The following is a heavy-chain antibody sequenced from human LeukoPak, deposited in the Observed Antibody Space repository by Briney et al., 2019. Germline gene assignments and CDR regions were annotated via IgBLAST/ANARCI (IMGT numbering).Heavy chain of an antibody. V-gene: IGHV3-7*01. CDR1: GFTFSNAW. CDR3: AREMGVYYDSSAPRYMDV. J-gene: IGHJ6*03. D-gene: IGHD3-22*01. Sequence: GRSLRLSCAASGFTFSNAWMSWVRQAPGKGLEWVANIKQDGSEKYYVDSVKGRFTISRDNAKNSLYLQMNSLRAEDTAVYYCAREMGVYYDSSAPRYMDVWGKGTTVTISS. CDR2: IKQDGSEK.